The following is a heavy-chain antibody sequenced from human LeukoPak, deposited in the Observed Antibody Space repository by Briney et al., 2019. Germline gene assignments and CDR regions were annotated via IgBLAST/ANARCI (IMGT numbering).Heavy chain of an antibody. Sequence: PSETLSLTCTVSGGSISSSSYYWGWIRQPPGKGLEWIGSIYYSGSTYYNPSLKSRVTISVDTFKNQFSLKLSSVTAADTAVYYCARQGFLEWLLLDYFDYWGQGTLVTVSS. D-gene: IGHD3-3*01. CDR1: GGSISSSSYY. CDR2: IYYSGST. J-gene: IGHJ4*02. CDR3: ARQGFLEWLLLDYFDY. V-gene: IGHV4-39*01.